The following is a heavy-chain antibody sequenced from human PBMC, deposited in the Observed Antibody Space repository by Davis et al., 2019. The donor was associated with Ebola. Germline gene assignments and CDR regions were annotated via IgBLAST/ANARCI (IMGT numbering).Heavy chain of an antibody. Sequence: AGSLTLSCAASASTVSASYMSWVRHAPGQGLEWVSSISISSNYIDYASSVKGRLTVSRDNAKNSLYLQMNSLRAEDTAVYYCAREVRRGWFDPWGQGTLVTVSS. J-gene: IGHJ5*02. CDR3: AREVRRGWFDP. CDR1: ASTVSASY. V-gene: IGHV3-21*06. CDR2: ISISSNYI. D-gene: IGHD3-10*01.